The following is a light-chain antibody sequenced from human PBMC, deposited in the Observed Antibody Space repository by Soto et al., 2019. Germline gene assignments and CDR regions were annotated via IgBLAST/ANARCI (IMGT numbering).Light chain of an antibody. CDR2: AAS. CDR1: QSISSY. Sequence: DIQMTQSPSSLSASVGDRVTITCRASQSISSYLNWYQQKPGKAPKLLIYAASSLQSGVPSRFSGSGSGTDFTLTISSLQPEDFATYYCQQSYSTQYTFGQGTKLDIK. J-gene: IGKJ2*01. CDR3: QQSYSTQYT. V-gene: IGKV1-39*01.